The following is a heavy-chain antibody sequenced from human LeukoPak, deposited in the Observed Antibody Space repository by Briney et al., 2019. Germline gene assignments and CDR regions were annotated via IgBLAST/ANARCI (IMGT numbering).Heavy chain of an antibody. J-gene: IGHJ4*02. CDR3: ARDLGDGYNPFDY. D-gene: IGHD5-24*01. CDR2: IIPIFGTA. V-gene: IGHV1-69*05. CDR1: GGTFSSYA. Sequence: ASVKVSCKASGGTFSSYAISWVRQAPGQGLEWMGRIIPIFGTANYAQKFQGRVTITTDESTSTAYMELSSLRSEDTAVYYCARDLGDGYNPFDYWGQGNLVTVSS.